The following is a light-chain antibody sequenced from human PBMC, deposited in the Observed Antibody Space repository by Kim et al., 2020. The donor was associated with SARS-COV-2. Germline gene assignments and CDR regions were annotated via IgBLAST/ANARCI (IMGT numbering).Light chain of an antibody. Sequence: DIQMTQSPPSLSAYIGDRVTITCRTSQNIINSLNWYQQRPGEVPNLLIYAASSLQKGVPSRFDGSGSETIFTLTITSLQPEDFATYYCQQSFSSPPTFGQGTKVDIK. V-gene: IGKV1-39*01. CDR1: QNIINS. J-gene: IGKJ1*01. CDR2: AAS. CDR3: QQSFSSPPT.